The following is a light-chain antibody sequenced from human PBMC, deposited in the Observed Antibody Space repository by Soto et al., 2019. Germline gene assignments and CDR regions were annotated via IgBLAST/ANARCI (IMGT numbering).Light chain of an antibody. CDR3: QQRTYWPIT. Sequence: VGLTPSPATLSVSTEERAPLSCMASQSVSSNLAWYQQKPGPAPRLLIYDASNGATGIPARFSGSGSGTDFTLTISSLEPEDFAVYYCQQRTYWPITFGQGTRLDIK. CDR1: QSVSSN. CDR2: DAS. V-gene: IGKV3-11*01. J-gene: IGKJ5*01.